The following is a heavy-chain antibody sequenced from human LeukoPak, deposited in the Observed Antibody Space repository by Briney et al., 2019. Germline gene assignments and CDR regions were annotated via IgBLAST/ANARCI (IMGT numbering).Heavy chain of an antibody. Sequence: PGGSLRLYCAASGFTFRSYAMSWVRQAPGKGLEWVSAIGASGGMTYYADSVEGRFTISRDNSKNTLYLQMNSLRAEDTAVYYCAGHGSGSYSYGYYYYGMDVWGQGTTVTVSS. CDR1: GFTFRSYA. CDR2: IGASGGMT. V-gene: IGHV3-23*01. D-gene: IGHD3-10*01. CDR3: AGHGSGSYSYGYYYYGMDV. J-gene: IGHJ6*02.